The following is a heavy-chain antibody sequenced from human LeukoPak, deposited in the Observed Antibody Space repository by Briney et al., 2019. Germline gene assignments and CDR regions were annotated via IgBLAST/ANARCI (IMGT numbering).Heavy chain of an antibody. V-gene: IGHV3-23*01. D-gene: IGHD6-19*01. J-gene: IGHJ4*02. CDR1: GFTFSSYA. CDR3: AKGKSRLSGWQLLDY. CDR2: ISGSGGST. Sequence: PGGSLRLSCAASGFTFSSYAMSRVRQAPGKGLEWVSAISGSGGSTYYADSVKGRFTISRDNSKNTLYLQMNSLRAEDTAVYYCAKGKSRLSGWQLLDYWGQGTLVTVSS.